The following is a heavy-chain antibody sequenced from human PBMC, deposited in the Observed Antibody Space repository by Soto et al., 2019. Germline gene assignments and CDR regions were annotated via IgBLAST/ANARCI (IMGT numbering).Heavy chain of an antibody. D-gene: IGHD6-19*01. CDR2: IYPGDSET. Sequence: GESLKISCKVSGYSFPSFWIGWVRQMPGRGLEWLGSIYPGDSETRYSPSFQGEVTISADKSITTAYLHWSSLRASDTATYYCVKQHPLDSRAWHNWGQGTLVTVSS. CDR1: GYSFPSFW. J-gene: IGHJ4*02. V-gene: IGHV5-51*01. CDR3: VKQHPLDSRAWHN.